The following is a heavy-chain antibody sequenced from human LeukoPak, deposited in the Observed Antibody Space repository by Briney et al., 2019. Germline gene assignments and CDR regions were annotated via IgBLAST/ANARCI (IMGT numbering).Heavy chain of an antibody. CDR3: ARAWGIFGVAPFDP. Sequence: PGGSLRLSCAASGFTFSDYYMSWIRQAPGKGLEWVSYISSSGSTIYYADSVKGRFTISRDNAENSLYLQMNSLRAEDTAVYYCARAWGIFGVAPFDPWGQGTLVTVSS. CDR2: ISSSGSTI. D-gene: IGHD3-3*01. V-gene: IGHV3-11*01. CDR1: GFTFSDYY. J-gene: IGHJ5*02.